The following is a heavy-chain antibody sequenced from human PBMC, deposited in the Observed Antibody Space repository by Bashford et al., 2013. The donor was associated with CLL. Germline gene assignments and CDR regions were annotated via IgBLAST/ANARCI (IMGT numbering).Heavy chain of an antibody. J-gene: IGHJ4*02. V-gene: IGHV1-46*01. CDR2: INPTFGTT. Sequence: ASVKVSCKTSGHTFTTFHIHWVRQAPGQGLEWMGMINPTFGTTASAQKFRGRVTMTRDTSTSTVYMEMSTLRSEDTAVYFCVRASSKYNYFDYWGQGTLVTVSS. D-gene: IGHD1-1*01. CDR3: VRASSKYNYFDY. CDR1: GHTFTTFH.